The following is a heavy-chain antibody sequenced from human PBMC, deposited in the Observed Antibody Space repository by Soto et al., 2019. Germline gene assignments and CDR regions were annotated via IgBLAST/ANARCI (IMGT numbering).Heavy chain of an antibody. CDR2: IYHSEST. CDR3: ARAGGLGAVAADY. J-gene: IGHJ4*02. CDR1: GGSISSGGYS. D-gene: IGHD6-19*01. V-gene: IGHV4-30-2*01. Sequence: QLQLQESGSGLVKPSQTLSLTCAVSGGSISSGGYSWSWIRQPPGKGLEWIGYIYHSESTYYNPSPTGRDTISVERSKNQFSLKLSSVHAADTAVYYCARAGGLGAVAADYWGQGTLVTVSS.